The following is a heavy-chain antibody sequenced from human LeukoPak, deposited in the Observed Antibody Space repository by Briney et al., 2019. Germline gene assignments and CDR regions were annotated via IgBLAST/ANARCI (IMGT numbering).Heavy chain of an antibody. V-gene: IGHV1-18*04. CDR3: ARGEFYYDL. D-gene: IGHD3-16*01. CDR1: GYIFTSNS. CDR2: ISTFNGYT. Sequence: AAVRVSCKPSGYIFTSNSITWVRQASGQQLEWMGWISTFNGYTKYAQNLQGRITMTRDTSTRTVYLEMRNLRSDDTAVYFCARGEFYYDLWGQGTLVTVFS. J-gene: IGHJ4*02.